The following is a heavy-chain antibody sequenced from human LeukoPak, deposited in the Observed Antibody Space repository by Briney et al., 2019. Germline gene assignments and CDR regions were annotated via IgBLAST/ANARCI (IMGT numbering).Heavy chain of an antibody. Sequence: GGSLRLSCAASGITFSSHTMNWVRQAPGKGLEWVSSISSSGSYIYYADSVKGRFTISRDNSKNTLYLQMNSLRAEDTAVYYCAKDLRYYGSGSYSGHDAFDIWGQGTMVTVSS. V-gene: IGHV3-21*04. D-gene: IGHD3-10*01. CDR1: GITFSSHT. J-gene: IGHJ3*02. CDR3: AKDLRYYGSGSYSGHDAFDI. CDR2: ISSSGSYI.